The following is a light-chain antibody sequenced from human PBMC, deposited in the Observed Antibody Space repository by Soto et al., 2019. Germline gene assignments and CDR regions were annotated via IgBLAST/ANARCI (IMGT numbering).Light chain of an antibody. J-gene: IGKJ1*01. CDR1: QSISSNY. CDR2: GAF. CDR3: QQYGSSPPT. V-gene: IGKV3-20*01. Sequence: VLTQSPGTLSLSPGERATLSCRASQSISSNYLAWYQQKPGQAPRLLIYGAFSMATGIPDRFSGSGSGTDFTLTISRLEPEDFSVYYCQQYGSSPPTFGRGTKVEI.